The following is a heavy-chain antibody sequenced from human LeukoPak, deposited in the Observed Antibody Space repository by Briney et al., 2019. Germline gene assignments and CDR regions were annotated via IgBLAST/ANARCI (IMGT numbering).Heavy chain of an antibody. V-gene: IGHV4-59*08. CDR2: IYYSGST. D-gene: IGHD2-2*01. J-gene: IGHJ4*02. CDR3: ARLGCSSTSCYADY. Sequence: PSETLSLTCTVSGGSISSYYWSWIRQPPGKGLEWIGYIYYSGSTNYNPSLKSRVTISVDTSKNQFSLELSSVTAADTAVYYCARLGCSSTSCYADYWGQGTLVTVSS. CDR1: GGSISSYY.